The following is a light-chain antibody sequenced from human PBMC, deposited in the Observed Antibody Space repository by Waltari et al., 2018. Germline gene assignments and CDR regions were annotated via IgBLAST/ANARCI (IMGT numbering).Light chain of an antibody. CDR1: QRFSKY. CDR3: QKYVNLPAT. CDR2: DAS. Sequence: SHRAIQRFSKYLALYQLRPCQAPRLLMADASPSATGIPDRFSGSGSGTDFSLTISRLEPEDFAVYYCQKYVNLPATFGQGTKVEIK. V-gene: IGKV3-20*01. J-gene: IGKJ1*01.